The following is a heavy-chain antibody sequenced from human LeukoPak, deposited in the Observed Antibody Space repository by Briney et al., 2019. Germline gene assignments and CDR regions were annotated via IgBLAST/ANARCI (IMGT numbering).Heavy chain of an antibody. Sequence: ASVKVSCTASGYTFTAGYYIHWVRQAPGQGLEWMGRINSYSGGTNYALRFQGRVTMTRDTSMSTAYMDLSSLTSDDTAVYLCVRDNGAYWGQGTLVTVSS. D-gene: IGHD2-8*01. CDR1: GYTFTAGYY. V-gene: IGHV1-2*06. CDR2: INSYSGGT. CDR3: VRDNGAY. J-gene: IGHJ4*02.